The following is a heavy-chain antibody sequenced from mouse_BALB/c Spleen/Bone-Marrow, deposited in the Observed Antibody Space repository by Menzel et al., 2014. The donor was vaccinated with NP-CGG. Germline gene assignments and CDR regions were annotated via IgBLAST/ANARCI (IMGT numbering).Heavy chain of an antibody. D-gene: IGHD2-3*01. CDR2: IYPGNGST. V-gene: IGHV1S56*01. J-gene: IGHJ4*01. CDR3: ARMENRAYALDY. CDR1: GYTFTSYY. Sequence: QVQLQQSGPELVKPGASVKMSCKASGYTFTSYYIHWVKQRPGQGLEWIGWIYPGNGSTKYNEKFKGKTTLTADKSSNTAYMLLSSLTSEDSAIYFCARMENRAYALDYWGQGTPVTVSS.